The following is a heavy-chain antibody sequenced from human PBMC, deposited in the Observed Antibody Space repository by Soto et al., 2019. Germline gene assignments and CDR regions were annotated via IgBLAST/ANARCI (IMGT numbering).Heavy chain of an antibody. CDR2: ISGSGGST. D-gene: IGHD2-8*01. V-gene: IGHV3-23*01. Sequence: GGSLRLSCAASGFTFSSYAMSWVRQAPGKGLEWVSAISGSGGSTYYADSVKGRFTISGDNSKNTLYLQMNSLRAEDTAVYYCAKDLRPWKDIVLMVYAMSPDAFDIWGQGTMVTVSS. CDR3: AKDLRPWKDIVLMVYAMSPDAFDI. CDR1: GFTFSSYA. J-gene: IGHJ3*02.